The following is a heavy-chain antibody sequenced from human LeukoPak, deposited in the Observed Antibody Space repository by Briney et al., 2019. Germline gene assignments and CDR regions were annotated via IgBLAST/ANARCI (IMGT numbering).Heavy chain of an antibody. CDR3: ARLDTLVPRAVEWFDP. Sequence: KPSETLSLTCIVSGDSISGKYWSWIRRPAGKGLEWLGRIYSSGTTDYSPSLMSRVTMSLDTSKNHISLRLRSVTAADTAVYYCARLDTLVPRAVEWFDPWGQGTVVTVSS. CDR2: IYSSGTT. V-gene: IGHV4-4*07. CDR1: GDSISGKY. J-gene: IGHJ5*01. D-gene: IGHD2-2*01.